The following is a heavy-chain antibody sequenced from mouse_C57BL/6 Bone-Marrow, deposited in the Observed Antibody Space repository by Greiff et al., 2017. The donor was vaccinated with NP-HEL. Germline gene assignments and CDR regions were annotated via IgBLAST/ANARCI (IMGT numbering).Heavy chain of an antibody. CDR2: IDPENGDT. CDR1: GFNIKDDY. V-gene: IGHV14-4*01. Sequence: VQLQQSGAELVRPGASVKLSCTASGFNIKDDYMHWVKQRPEQGLEWIGWIDPENGDTEYASKFQGKATITADTSSNTAYLQLSSLTSEDTAVYYCTVVSYYAMDYWGQGTSVTVSS. CDR3: TVVSYYAMDY. J-gene: IGHJ4*01. D-gene: IGHD1-1*01.